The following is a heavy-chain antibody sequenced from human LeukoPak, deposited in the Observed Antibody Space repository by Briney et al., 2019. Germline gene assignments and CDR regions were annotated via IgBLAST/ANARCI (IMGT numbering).Heavy chain of an antibody. CDR1: GGSFSGYY. CDR3: ARGFGYCSGGTCYGPFDY. V-gene: IGHV4-34*01. Sequence: SETLSLTCAVYGGSFSGYYWSWIRQPPGKGLEWIEEINHSGSTNYNPSLKSRVTISVDGSKNQFSLKLTSVTAADTAVYYCARGFGYCSGGTCYGPFDYWGQGTLVTVSS. CDR2: INHSGST. J-gene: IGHJ4*02. D-gene: IGHD2-15*01.